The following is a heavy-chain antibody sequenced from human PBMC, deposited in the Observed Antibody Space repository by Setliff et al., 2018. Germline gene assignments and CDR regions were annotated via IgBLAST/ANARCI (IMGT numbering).Heavy chain of an antibody. V-gene: IGHV3-48*01. CDR1: GFNFNLYN. Sequence: GGSLRLSCAASGFNFNLYNMNWVRQAPGKGLEWVSYIISNSLTIHYADSLRGRFTVSRDNARNSLYLQMNNLRAEDTAVYYCARDEVNCSGSKCYSGFDSWGQGTLVTVSS. D-gene: IGHD2-15*01. J-gene: IGHJ4*02. CDR3: ARDEVNCSGSKCYSGFDS. CDR2: IISNSLTI.